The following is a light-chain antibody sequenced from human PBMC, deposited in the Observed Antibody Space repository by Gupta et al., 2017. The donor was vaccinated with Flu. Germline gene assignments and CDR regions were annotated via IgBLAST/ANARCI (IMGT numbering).Light chain of an antibody. V-gene: IGLV1-47*01. J-gene: IGLJ2*01. CDR1: RFNIETNY. CDR3: SSWDDRLRGWG. CDR2: KND. Sequence: QSVLTQPPSESRTPGPRVPMSWTGTRFNIETNYVHWYQQFPGSAPRLVIYKNDQRPSGVPGRIFGSKSGSAASLDIFEIRSEDEAIYYCSSWDDRLRGWGFGGGTKVA.